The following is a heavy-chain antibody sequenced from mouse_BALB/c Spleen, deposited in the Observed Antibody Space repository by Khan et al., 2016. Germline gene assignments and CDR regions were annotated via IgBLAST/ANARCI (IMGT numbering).Heavy chain of an antibody. CDR1: GYTISTYYA. V-gene: IGHV3-2*02. Sequence: VQLQQSGPELLKPSPSVTLSCTATGYTISTYYAANGNRPIAGDHLWCMDPLLDNGTRSYNAHLKSQFTITPDTSTNPSFMRLTTVTTEDTAIYYCARERRSLAYWGQGTWVTVST. CDR2: LLDNGTR. D-gene: IGHD1-2*01. J-gene: IGHJ4*01. CDR3: ARERRSLAY.